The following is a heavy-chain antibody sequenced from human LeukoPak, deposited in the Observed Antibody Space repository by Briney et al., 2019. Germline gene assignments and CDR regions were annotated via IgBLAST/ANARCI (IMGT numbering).Heavy chain of an antibody. CDR1: GFTFSNYW. CDR3: ARGKWELRG. D-gene: IGHD1-26*01. J-gene: IGHJ4*02. Sequence: GGSLRLSCAASGFTFSNYWMHWVRQAPGKGLVWVSRIKSDGSSTNYADSVKGRFTISRDNAKNTLYLQMNSLRAEDTAVYYCARGKWELRGWGQGTLVTVSS. V-gene: IGHV3-74*01. CDR2: IKSDGSST.